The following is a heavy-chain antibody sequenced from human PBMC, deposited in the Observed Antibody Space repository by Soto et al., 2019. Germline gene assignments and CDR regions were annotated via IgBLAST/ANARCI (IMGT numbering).Heavy chain of an antibody. CDR2: IIPIFGTA. CDR3: ARGGTMLGPGAYYYGMDV. CDR1: GGTFSSYA. D-gene: IGHD3-10*02. J-gene: IGHJ6*02. V-gene: IGHV1-69*13. Sequence: ASVKVSCKASGGTFSSYAISWVRQAPGQGLEWMGGIIPIFGTANYAQKFQGRVTSTADESTSTAYMELSSLRSEDTAVYYCARGGTMLGPGAYYYGMDVWGQGTTVTVSS.